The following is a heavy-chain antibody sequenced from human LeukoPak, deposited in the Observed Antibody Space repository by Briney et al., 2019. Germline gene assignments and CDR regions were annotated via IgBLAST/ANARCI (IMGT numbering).Heavy chain of an antibody. CDR2: IFYSGST. Sequence: SETLSLTCTVSGGSISSSSYYWSWIRQPPGKGLEWIGYIFYSGSTNYNPSLKSWVTISVDTSKNQFSLKVSSVTAADTAVYYCARDLVGSGLDYWGQGTLVTVSS. V-gene: IGHV4-61*01. CDR1: GGSISSSSYY. J-gene: IGHJ4*02. CDR3: ARDLVGSGLDY. D-gene: IGHD2-15*01.